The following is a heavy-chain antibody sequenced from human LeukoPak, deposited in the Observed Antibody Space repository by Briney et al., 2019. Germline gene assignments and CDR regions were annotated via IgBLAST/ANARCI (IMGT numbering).Heavy chain of an antibody. CDR1: GGSISSYY. CDR2: IYYSGST. V-gene: IGHV4-59*08. Sequence: SETLSLTCTVSGGSISSYYWSWIGQPPGKGLEWIGYIYYSGSTNYNPSLNSRVTISVDTSKNQFSLKLSSVAAADTAVYFFARHIPGSESYYSGVRYYYGRDVWGQGTTVTVSS. J-gene: IGHJ6*02. CDR3: ARHIPGSESYYSGVRYYYGRDV. D-gene: IGHD3-10*01.